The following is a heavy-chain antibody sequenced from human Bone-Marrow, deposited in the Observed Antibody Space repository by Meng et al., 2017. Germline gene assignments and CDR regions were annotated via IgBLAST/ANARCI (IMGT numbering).Heavy chain of an antibody. V-gene: IGHV1-18*01. J-gene: IGHJ6*02. CDR2: ISAYNGNT. CDR1: VYTFTRYG. D-gene: IGHD1-1*01. CDR3: ARGRDDPYGMDV. Sequence: SVTVSCKASVYTFTRYGISLVRQAPGQGLEWMGWISAYNGNTNYAQKLQGRVTMTTDTSTSTAYMELRSLRSDDTAVYYCARGRDDPYGMDVWGQGTTVTVSS.